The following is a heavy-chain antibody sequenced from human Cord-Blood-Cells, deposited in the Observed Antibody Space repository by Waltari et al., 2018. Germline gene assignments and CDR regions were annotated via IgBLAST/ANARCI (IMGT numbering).Heavy chain of an antibody. CDR2: INAGNGNT. D-gene: IGHD1-20*01. Sequence: QVQLVQSGAEVKKPGASVKVSCKASGYTFTSYAMHWVRQAPGQRLEWMGWINAGNGNTKYSQKFQGRVTITRDTSASTAYMELSSLRSEDTAVYYCARDPHNRGPYDYWGQGTLVTVSS. CDR1: GYTFTSYA. CDR3: ARDPHNRGPYDY. J-gene: IGHJ4*02. V-gene: IGHV1-3*01.